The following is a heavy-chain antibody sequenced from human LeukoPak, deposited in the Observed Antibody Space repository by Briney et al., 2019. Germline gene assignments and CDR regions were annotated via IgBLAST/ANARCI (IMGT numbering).Heavy chain of an antibody. Sequence: PGGSLRLSCAASGFTFSSYAMTWVRQAPGKGLQSVSDISGNGYSIYYADSLKGRFTISRDNSKDTLYLQMNSLRAEDTAVYYCATNSSSWYIDQWGQGTLVTVSS. CDR2: ISGNGYSI. D-gene: IGHD6-13*01. CDR1: GFTFSSYA. V-gene: IGHV3-23*01. CDR3: ATNSSSWYIDQ. J-gene: IGHJ4*02.